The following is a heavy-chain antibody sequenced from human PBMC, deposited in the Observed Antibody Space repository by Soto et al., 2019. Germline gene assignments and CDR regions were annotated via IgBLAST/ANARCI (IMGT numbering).Heavy chain of an antibody. J-gene: IGHJ6*02. CDR1: GGSISSYY. CDR2: IYYSGST. Sequence: SETLSLTCAVSGGSISSYYWSWIRQPPGKGLEWIGYIYYSGSTNYNPSLKSRVTISVDTSKNQFSLKLSSVTAADTAVYYCARYRTGALYYYVMDGWGQGTTVTVSS. CDR3: ARYRTGALYYYVMDG. D-gene: IGHD1-26*01. V-gene: IGHV4-59*01.